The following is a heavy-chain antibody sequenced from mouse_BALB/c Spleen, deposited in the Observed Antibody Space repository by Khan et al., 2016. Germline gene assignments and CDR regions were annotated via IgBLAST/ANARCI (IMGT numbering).Heavy chain of an antibody. CDR3: ARAGSTYSYWYFDV. CDR1: GFTFSDYY. Sequence: EVQLVESGGGLVKPGGSLKLSCAASGFTFSDYYMHWVRQTPEKGLEWVATISDGGTYIYYPDSVKGRFTISRDNAKNNLYLEMSSLTSEDTAMYDWARAGSTYSYWYFDVWGAGTTVTVSS. CDR2: ISDGGTYI. D-gene: IGHD1-1*01. V-gene: IGHV5-4*02. J-gene: IGHJ1*01.